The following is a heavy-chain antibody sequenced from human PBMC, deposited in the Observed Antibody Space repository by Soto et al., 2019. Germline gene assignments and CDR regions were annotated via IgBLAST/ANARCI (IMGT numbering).Heavy chain of an antibody. V-gene: IGHV1-3*01. J-gene: IGHJ4*02. D-gene: IGHD2-21*02. Sequence: QVQLVQSGAEVKKPGASVKVSCKASGYTFTSYAMHWVRQAPGQRLEWMGWINAGNGNTKYSQKFQGRVTITRDTSVTSAYTELSSMRSKETAVYYCASSIGMVTTLDYCGQGTLVTVCS. CDR2: INAGNGNT. CDR3: ASSIGMVTTLDY. CDR1: GYTFTSYA.